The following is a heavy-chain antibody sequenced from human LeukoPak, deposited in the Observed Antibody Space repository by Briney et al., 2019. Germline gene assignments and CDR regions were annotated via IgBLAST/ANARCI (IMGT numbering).Heavy chain of an antibody. CDR2: ISSSSSTI. CDR1: GFTFSNYD. D-gene: IGHD3-16*02. J-gene: IGHJ3*02. V-gene: IGHV3-48*01. Sequence: GGSLRLSCAASGFTFSNYDMNWVRQAPGKGLEWVSYISSSSSTIYYADSVKGRFTISRDNGKNSLYLQMNSLRAEDTAVYYCARVRYYDYVWGSYRLPDDAFDIWGQGTMVTVSS. CDR3: ARVRYYDYVWGSYRLPDDAFDI.